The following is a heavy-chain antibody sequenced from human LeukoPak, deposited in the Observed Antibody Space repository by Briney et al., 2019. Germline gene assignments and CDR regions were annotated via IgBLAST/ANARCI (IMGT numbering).Heavy chain of an antibody. J-gene: IGHJ6*02. Sequence: GESLKISCKGSGYSFTSYWIGWVRQMPGKGLEWMGIIYPGDSDTRYSPSFQGQVTISADKSISTAYLQWSSLKASDTAMYYCARHEANTVMVVDYGMDVWGQGTTVTVSS. CDR1: GYSFTSYW. V-gene: IGHV5-51*01. D-gene: IGHD5-18*01. CDR3: ARHEANTVMVVDYGMDV. CDR2: IYPGDSDT.